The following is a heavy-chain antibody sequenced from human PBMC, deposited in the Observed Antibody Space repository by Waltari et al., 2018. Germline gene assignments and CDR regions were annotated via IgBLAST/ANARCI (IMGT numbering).Heavy chain of an antibody. CDR1: GGSISSGSYY. D-gene: IGHD2-15*01. CDR2: IYTSGST. V-gene: IGHV4-61*02. J-gene: IGHJ4*02. CDR3: ARENLGYCSGGSCPPRDY. Sequence: QVQLQESGPGLVKPSQTLSLTCTVSGGSISSGSYYWRWIRQPAGRGLVWIGRIYTSGSTNYNPSLKSRVTISVDTSKNQFSLKLSSVTAADTAVYYCARENLGYCSGGSCPPRDYWGQGTLVTVSS.